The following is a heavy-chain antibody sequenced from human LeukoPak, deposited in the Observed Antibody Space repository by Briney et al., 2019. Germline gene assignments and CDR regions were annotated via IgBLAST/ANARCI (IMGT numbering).Heavy chain of an antibody. J-gene: IGHJ6*02. CDR1: GGSISSYY. CDR3: ARTVVPAAYGMDV. V-gene: IGHV4-59*06. CDR2: IYYSGST. Sequence: PSETLSLTCTVSGGSISSYYWSWIRQHPGKGLEWIGYIYYSGSTYYNPSLKSRVTISVDTSKNQFSLKLSSVTAADTAVYYCARTVVPAAYGMDVWGQGTTVTVSS. D-gene: IGHD2-2*01.